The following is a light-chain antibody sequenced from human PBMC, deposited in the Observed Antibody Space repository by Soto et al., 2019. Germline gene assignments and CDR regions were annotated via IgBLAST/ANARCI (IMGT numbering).Light chain of an antibody. CDR2: DVS. V-gene: IGKV1-5*01. CDR1: QTLRTW. CDR3: QQYNGYPLT. J-gene: IGKJ4*01. Sequence: DIQMTQSPSTLSASVGDRVTITCRASQTLRTWLAWYQQKPGKAPNLLIYDVSILQSGVPSRFSGSGSGTDFTLTISSLQPDDFATYYCQQYNGYPLTFGGGTKVDFK.